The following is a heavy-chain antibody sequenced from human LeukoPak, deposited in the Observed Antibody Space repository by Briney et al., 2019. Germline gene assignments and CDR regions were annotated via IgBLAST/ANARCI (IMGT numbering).Heavy chain of an antibody. CDR3: ARFNYYDSSGPLYYFDY. CDR2: IYYSGST. V-gene: IGHV4-30-4*01. CDR1: GGSISSGDYY. J-gene: IGHJ4*02. D-gene: IGHD3-22*01. Sequence: TSETLSLTCTVSGGSISSGDYYWSWIRQPPGKGLEWIGYIYYSGSTYYNPSLKSRVTISVDTSKNQFSLKLSSVTAADTAVYYCARFNYYDSSGPLYYFDYWGQGTLVTVSS.